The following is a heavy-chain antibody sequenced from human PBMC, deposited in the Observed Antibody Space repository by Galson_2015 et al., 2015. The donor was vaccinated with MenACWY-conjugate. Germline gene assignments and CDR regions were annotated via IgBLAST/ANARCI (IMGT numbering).Heavy chain of an antibody. CDR3: AADQHSASYWVSRAFDF. CDR2: IDVDSGNT. Sequence: SVKVSCKASGFTFASSAMQWVRQARGQGLEWIGWIDVDSGNTNYAQKFQERVTITRGMSTSTAYMEMSSLRSEDTAVYYCAADQHSASYWVSRAFDFWGQGTLVPVSS. CDR1: GFTFASSA. J-gene: IGHJ3*01. D-gene: IGHD1-26*01. V-gene: IGHV1-58*02.